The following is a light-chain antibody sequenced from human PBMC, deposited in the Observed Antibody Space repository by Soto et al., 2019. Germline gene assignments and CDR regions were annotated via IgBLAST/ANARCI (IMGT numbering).Light chain of an antibody. CDR2: AVS. V-gene: IGLV2-14*03. J-gene: IGLJ1*01. CDR3: ISYTDRQPYL. CDR1: SSDIGSYDH. Sequence: QSVLTQPASVSGSPGQSITISCSGTSSDIGSYDHVAWYQQCPGKSPKLIIYAVSDRPSGVSDRFSGSKSGISASLTISGLQTEDEADYYCISYTDRQPYLFGTGTKVTVL.